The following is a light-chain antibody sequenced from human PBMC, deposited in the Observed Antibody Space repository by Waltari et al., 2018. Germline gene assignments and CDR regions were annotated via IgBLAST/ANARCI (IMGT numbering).Light chain of an antibody. Sequence: NVLTQSPDTLSLSPGETATLSCRASQSVGDSDFAWYQQKPGQPPRLLFYAASNRASGICDRSSGSGSGGDFTLTISSLEPEDFAVYYCHQYGSAPLFGGGTKVEIK. J-gene: IGKJ4*01. CDR2: AAS. V-gene: IGKV3-20*01. CDR1: QSVGDSD. CDR3: HQYGSAPL.